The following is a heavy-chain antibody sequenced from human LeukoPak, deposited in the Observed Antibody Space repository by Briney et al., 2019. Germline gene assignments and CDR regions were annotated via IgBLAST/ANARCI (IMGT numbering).Heavy chain of an antibody. CDR2: ISYDGSNK. CDR1: GFTFSSYG. J-gene: IGHJ4*02. Sequence: GGSLRLSCAASGFTFSSYGMHWVRQAPGKGLEWVAVISYDGSNKYYADSVKGRFTISRDNSKNTLYLQMNSLRAEDTAVYYCAKILAAAGRYFDYWGQGTLVTVSS. V-gene: IGHV3-30*18. D-gene: IGHD6-13*01. CDR3: AKILAAAGRYFDY.